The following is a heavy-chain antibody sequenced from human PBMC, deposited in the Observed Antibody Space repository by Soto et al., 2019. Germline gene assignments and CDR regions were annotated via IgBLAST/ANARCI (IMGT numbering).Heavy chain of an antibody. CDR3: VRSGDNYNLLDY. Sequence: LRLSCAASGFTFSDHYMSWIRQAPGKGLEWIGYSSNSGSFTRYADSVKGRFSISRDNAKNSLYLQINSLRGDDTAIYYCVRSGDNYNLLDYWGQGTPVTAPQ. CDR2: SSNSGSFT. V-gene: IGHV3-11*06. J-gene: IGHJ4*02. D-gene: IGHD1-1*01. CDR1: GFTFSDHY.